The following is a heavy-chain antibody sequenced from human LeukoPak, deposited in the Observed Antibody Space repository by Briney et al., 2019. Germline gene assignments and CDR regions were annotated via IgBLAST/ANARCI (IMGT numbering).Heavy chain of an antibody. CDR1: GGTFSSYA. CDR3: ARGWFRDGYNWGFDY. CDR2: IIPIFGTA. V-gene: IGHV1-69*06. J-gene: IGHJ4*02. Sequence: ASVKVSCKASGGTFSSYAISWVRQAPGQGLEWMGGIIPIFGTANYAQKFQGRVTITADKSTSTAYMELSSLRSEDTAVYYCARGWFRDGYNWGFDYWGQGTLVTVSS. D-gene: IGHD5-24*01.